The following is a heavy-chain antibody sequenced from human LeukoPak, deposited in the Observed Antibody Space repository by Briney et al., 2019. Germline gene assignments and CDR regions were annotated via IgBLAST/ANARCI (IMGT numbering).Heavy chain of an antibody. V-gene: IGHV1-2*06. Sequence: ASVKVYCKASGYTFTGYYMHWVRQAPGQGLEWMGRINPNSGGTNYAQKFQGRVTMTRDTSISTAYMELSRLRSDDTAVYYCARPVLKGYDNCGYWGQGTLVTVSS. D-gene: IGHD1-20*01. CDR1: GYTFTGYY. J-gene: IGHJ4*02. CDR2: INPNSGGT. CDR3: ARPVLKGYDNCGY.